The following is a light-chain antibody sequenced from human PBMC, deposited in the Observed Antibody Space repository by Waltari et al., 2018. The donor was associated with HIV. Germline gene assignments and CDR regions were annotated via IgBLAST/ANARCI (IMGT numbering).Light chain of an antibody. J-gene: IGLJ2*01. V-gene: IGLV2-14*03. CDR2: DVN. Sequence: QSALTQPDSVSGSPGQSITISFSGTSSDIGDSDYVSWYQQRPGKAPQLMISDVNKRPSGVSGRFSGSKSGSAAALTISGLQAEDEADYYCSSFTTRGQIVFGGGTKLTVL. CDR3: SSFTTRGQIV. CDR1: SSDIGDSDY.